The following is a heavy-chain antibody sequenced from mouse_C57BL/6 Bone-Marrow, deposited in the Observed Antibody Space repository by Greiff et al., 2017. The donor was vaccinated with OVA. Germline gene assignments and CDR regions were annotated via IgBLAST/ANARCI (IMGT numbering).Heavy chain of an antibody. V-gene: IGHV14-3*01. CDR3: ARYLRRLAY. J-gene: IGHJ3*01. CDR1: GFTIKNTY. Sequence: EVMLVESVAELVRPGASVKLSCTASGFTIKNTYMHWVKQRPEQGLEWIGRIDPANGNTKYAPKFQGKATITADTSSNTAYLQLSILTSEDTAIYYCARYLRRLAYWGQGTLVTVSA. CDR2: IDPANGNT. D-gene: IGHD2-12*01.